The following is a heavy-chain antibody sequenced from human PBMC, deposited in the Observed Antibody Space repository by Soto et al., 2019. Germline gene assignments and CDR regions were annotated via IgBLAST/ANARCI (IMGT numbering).Heavy chain of an antibody. CDR2: IGGSGGST. Sequence: PGGSLRLSCVASGFTFNSYAMSWVRQAPGKGLEWVSAIGGSGGSTYYADSVRGRFTISRDNSKNVVYLQMNSLRAEDTAVYYCARVMRDSYFDYWGQRTLVTVSS. V-gene: IGHV3-23*01. CDR1: GFTFNSYA. CDR3: ARVMRDSYFDY. J-gene: IGHJ4*02. D-gene: IGHD2-8*01.